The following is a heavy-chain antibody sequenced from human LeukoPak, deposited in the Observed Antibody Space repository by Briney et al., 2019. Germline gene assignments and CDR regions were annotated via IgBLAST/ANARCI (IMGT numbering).Heavy chain of an antibody. CDR1: GFTFSNYA. J-gene: IGHJ4*02. CDR2: ISGSGGTNT. V-gene: IGHV3-23*01. CDR3: AKRLIDSCGGSSCYSVDY. D-gene: IGHD2-15*01. Sequence: GGSLRLSCAASGFTFSNYAMSWARQAPGKGLEWVSGISGSGGTNTYYADSVKGRFTISRYSSKNVLYLQMNSLRAEDTAVYYCAKRLIDSCGGSSCYSVDYWGQGTLVTVSS.